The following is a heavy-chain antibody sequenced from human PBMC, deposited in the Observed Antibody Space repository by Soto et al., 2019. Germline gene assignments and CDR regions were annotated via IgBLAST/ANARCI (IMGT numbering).Heavy chain of an antibody. D-gene: IGHD5-18*01. CDR3: AKALIQLWPHYYYGMDV. J-gene: IGHJ6*02. Sequence: SETLSLTCTVSGGSISSGDHYWSWIRQPPGKGLEWIGYIYYSGTTYYNPSLKSRVTISVDTSENQFSLKVNSVTAADTAVYYCAKALIQLWPHYYYGMDVWGQGTTVTVSS. V-gene: IGHV4-30-4*01. CDR1: GGSISSGDHY. CDR2: IYYSGTT.